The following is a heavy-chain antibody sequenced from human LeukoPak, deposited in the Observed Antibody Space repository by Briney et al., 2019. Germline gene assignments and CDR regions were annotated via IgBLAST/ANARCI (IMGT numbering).Heavy chain of an antibody. D-gene: IGHD6-13*01. CDR1: GFSFSSYS. J-gene: IGHJ4*02. Sequence: PGGPLRLSCAASGFSFSSYSMSWVRQAPGKGLEWVSYISSSSTIYYADSVKGRFTISRDNAKNSLYLQMNSLRDEDTAVYYCARGATAGLFDYWGQGTLVTASS. CDR3: ARGATAGLFDY. V-gene: IGHV3-48*02. CDR2: ISSSSTI.